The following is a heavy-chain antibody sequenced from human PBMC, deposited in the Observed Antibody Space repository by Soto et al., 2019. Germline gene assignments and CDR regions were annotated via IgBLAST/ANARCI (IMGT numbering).Heavy chain of an antibody. V-gene: IGHV3-48*02. CDR2: ISGNSGTK. D-gene: IGHD6-6*01. CDR3: ARSSASRWEVLDY. Sequence: GGSLRLCCAASGVLFSYHNMNWVRQAPGEGLEWLSYISGNSGTKYYADSVKGRFTISRDNAKNSLFLQMDSLRDEDTAVYYCARSSASRWEVLDYWGQGLLVTVSS. J-gene: IGHJ4*02. CDR1: GVLFSYHN.